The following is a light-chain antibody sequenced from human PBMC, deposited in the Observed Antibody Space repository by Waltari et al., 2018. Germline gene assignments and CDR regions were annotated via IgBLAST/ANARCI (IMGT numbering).Light chain of an antibody. Sequence: QSVLTQPPSASGTPGQRVAISCSGSSSNIETNTVNWYQQLPGTAPKLLIYSDNQRPSGVPDRFSGAKSVTSASLAISGLQSEDEADYYCGAWDDSLNGYVFGTGTKVTVL. V-gene: IGLV1-44*01. CDR3: GAWDDSLNGYV. CDR2: SDN. CDR1: SSNIETNT. J-gene: IGLJ1*01.